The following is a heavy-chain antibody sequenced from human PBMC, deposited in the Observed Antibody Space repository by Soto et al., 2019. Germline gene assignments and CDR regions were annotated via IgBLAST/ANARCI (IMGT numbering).Heavy chain of an antibody. CDR1: GFTFSNAW. J-gene: IGHJ4*02. D-gene: IGHD4-17*01. CDR2: IKSKTDGGTT. CDR3: TTEEPTAYGGNSGGPFDY. Sequence: EVQLVESGGGLVKPGGSLRLSCAASGFTFSNAWMSWVRQAPGKGLEWVGRIKSKTDGGTTDYAAPVKGRFTISRDDSKNTLYLQMNSLKTEDTAVYYCTTEEPTAYGGNSGGPFDYWGQGTLVTVSS. V-gene: IGHV3-15*01.